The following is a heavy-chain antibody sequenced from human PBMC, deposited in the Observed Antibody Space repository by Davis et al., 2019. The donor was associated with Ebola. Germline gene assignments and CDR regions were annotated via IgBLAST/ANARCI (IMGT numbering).Heavy chain of an antibody. D-gene: IGHD7-27*01. CDR1: GFTFSSNW. J-gene: IGHJ4*02. Sequence: GESLKISCAASGFTFSSNWMSWVRQAPGKGPEWVAIIKQDGGEKHYADSVKGRFTASRDNSRNTLYLQMNGLRPEDTAVYYCARDRNWGCEYWGQGTLVTVSS. V-gene: IGHV3-7*01. CDR2: IKQDGGEK. CDR3: ARDRNWGCEY.